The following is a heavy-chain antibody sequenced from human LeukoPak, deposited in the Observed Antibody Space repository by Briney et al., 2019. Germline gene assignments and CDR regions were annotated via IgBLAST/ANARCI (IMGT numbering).Heavy chain of an antibody. J-gene: IGHJ4*02. V-gene: IGHV5-51*01. D-gene: IGHD2-15*01. Sequence: GEALKISCNASGYIFTNYWIGWVRQMPGKVLEWRGIIYPGDSDNRYSPSFQGQVTMSADKSISTAYLQWSSLKASDTAMYYCARQRYCSGGRCYSKVNDYWGQGTLVTVSS. CDR3: ARQRYCSGGRCYSKVNDY. CDR2: IYPGDSDN. CDR1: GYIFTNYW.